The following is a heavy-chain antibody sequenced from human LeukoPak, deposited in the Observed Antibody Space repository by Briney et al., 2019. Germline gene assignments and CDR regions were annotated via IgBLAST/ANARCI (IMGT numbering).Heavy chain of an antibody. CDR3: ARGPPTSIAARGRPYYYYGMDV. CDR2: ISGSGGST. J-gene: IGHJ6*02. CDR1: GFTFSSYA. V-gene: IGHV3-23*01. Sequence: GGSLRLSCAASGFTFSSYAMSWVRQAPGKGLEWVSGISGSGGSTYYADSVKGRFTISRDNSKNSLYLQMNSLRAEDTAVYYCARGPPTSIAARGRPYYYYGMDVWGQGTTVTVSS. D-gene: IGHD6-6*01.